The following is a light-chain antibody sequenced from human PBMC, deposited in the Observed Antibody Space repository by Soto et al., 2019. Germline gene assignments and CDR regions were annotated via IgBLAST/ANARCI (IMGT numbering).Light chain of an antibody. V-gene: IGKV1-9*01. CDR2: AAS. CDR3: QQLKNYPIT. Sequence: INLPQSRSFIYASVGDIFAITFQASQDISYYLAWYQQKPGKAPKLLIYAASALHSGVPSRFSGSGSGTDFTLTISSLQPEDFAIYFCQQLKNYPITCGQGTRRRL. J-gene: IGKJ5*01. CDR1: QDISYY.